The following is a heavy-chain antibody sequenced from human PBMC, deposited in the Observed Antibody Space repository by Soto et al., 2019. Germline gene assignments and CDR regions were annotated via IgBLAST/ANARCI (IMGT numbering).Heavy chain of an antibody. CDR2: IYYSGST. CDR1: GGSISSSSYY. J-gene: IGHJ6*02. V-gene: IGHV4-39*01. CDR3: ARRSNYYGMDV. Sequence: SETLSLTCTVSGGSISSSSYYWGWIRQPPGKGLDWIGSIYYSGSTYYNPSLKSRVTISVDTSKNQFSLKLSSVTAADTAVYYCARRSNYYGMDVWGQGTTVT.